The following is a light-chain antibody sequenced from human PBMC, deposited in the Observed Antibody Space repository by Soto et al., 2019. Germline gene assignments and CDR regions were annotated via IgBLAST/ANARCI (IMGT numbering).Light chain of an antibody. V-gene: IGKV1-5*03. J-gene: IGKJ3*01. CDR3: QQYVSYSFT. CDR2: KAS. Sequence: DIQMTQAPSTLSASVGDRVIITCRASQSISSWLAWYQQKPGKAPNLLIYKASSLDTGVPSRFSGSGSWTEFTLTISSLQPDDFATYYCQQYVSYSFTFGPGTKVDIK. CDR1: QSISSW.